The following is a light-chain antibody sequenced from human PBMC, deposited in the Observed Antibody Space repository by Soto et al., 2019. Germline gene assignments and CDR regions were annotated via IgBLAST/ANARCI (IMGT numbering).Light chain of an antibody. Sequence: QSALTQPASVSGSPGQSITISCTGTSSDVGGYNYVSWYQQHPGKPPKLMIYDVSNRPSGVSNRFSGSKSGNTASLTISGLQAEDEADYYCSSYTSSSTVVFVGGTKVTVL. CDR1: SSDVGGYNY. CDR3: SSYTSSSTVV. CDR2: DVS. V-gene: IGLV2-14*01. J-gene: IGLJ2*01.